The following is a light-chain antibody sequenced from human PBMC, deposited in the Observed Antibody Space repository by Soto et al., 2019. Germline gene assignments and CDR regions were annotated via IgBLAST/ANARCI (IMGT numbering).Light chain of an antibody. CDR1: SSDVVGYNS. CDR3: SSYTTSSTPHYV. Sequence: QSALTQPASVSGSPGQSITISCTGTSSDVVGYNSVSWYQHHPGKAPKLMIFDVSDRPSWVSSRFSGSKSGNTASLTISGLQAEDEADYYCSSYTTSSTPHYVFGPGTKVTVL. V-gene: IGLV2-14*03. CDR2: DVS. J-gene: IGLJ1*01.